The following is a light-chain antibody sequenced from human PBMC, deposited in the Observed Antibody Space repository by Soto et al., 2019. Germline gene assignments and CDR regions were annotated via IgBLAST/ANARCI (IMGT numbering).Light chain of an antibody. CDR2: GSS. Sequence: EIVLTQSPGTLSLSPGERATLSCRASQIVSTIYLAWYQQKPGQAPRLLIYGSSSRAPGIPDRFSGSGSGTEFTLTISRLEPEDFAVYYCQQYGTSPVYTFGQGTKLEIK. CDR3: QQYGTSPVYT. CDR1: QIVSTIY. J-gene: IGKJ2*01. V-gene: IGKV3-20*01.